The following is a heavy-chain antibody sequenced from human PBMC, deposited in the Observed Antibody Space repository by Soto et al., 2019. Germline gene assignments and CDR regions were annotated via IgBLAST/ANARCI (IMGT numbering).Heavy chain of an antibody. J-gene: IGHJ6*02. CDR2: ISFDGTKK. D-gene: IGHD6-13*01. CDR3: AKDVSLAAASPYYGIDV. V-gene: IGHV3-30*18. CDR1: GFPLSGYG. Sequence: QVHLVESGGGVVQPGRSLRLSCAASGFPLSGYGSHWVRQAPGKGLEWVAGISFDGTKKYYADSVKGRFTISKDRSNNTLYLQVNSLRAEDTGVYYCAKDVSLAAASPYYGIDVWGQGTMVTVSS.